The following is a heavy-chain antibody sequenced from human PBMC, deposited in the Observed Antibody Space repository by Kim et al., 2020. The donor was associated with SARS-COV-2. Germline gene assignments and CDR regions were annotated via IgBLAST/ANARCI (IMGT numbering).Heavy chain of an antibody. CDR2: INHSGST. V-gene: IGHV4-34*01. Sequence: SETLSLTCAVYGGSFSGYYWSWIRQPPGKGLEWIGEINHSGSTNYNPSLKSRVTISVDTSKNQFSLKLSSVTAADTAVYYCARSCCGMATNDAFDIWGQGTMVTVSS. J-gene: IGHJ3*02. CDR1: GGSFSGYY. D-gene: IGHD2-15*01. CDR3: ARSCCGMATNDAFDI.